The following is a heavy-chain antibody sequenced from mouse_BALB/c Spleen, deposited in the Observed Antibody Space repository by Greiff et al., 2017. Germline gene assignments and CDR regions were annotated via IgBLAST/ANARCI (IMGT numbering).Heavy chain of an antibody. V-gene: IGHV1S16*01. CDR2: INPSNGGT. D-gene: IGHD1-2*01. CDR1: GYTFTSYY. J-gene: IGHJ4*01. CDR3: TSYSLLQYYYAMDY. Sequence: QVQLQQSGAELVKPGASVKLSCKASGYTFTSYYMYWVKQRPGQGLEWIGEINPSNGGTNFNEKFKSKATLTVDKSSSTAYMQLSSLTSEDSAVYYCTSYSLLQYYYAMDYWGQGTSVTVSS.